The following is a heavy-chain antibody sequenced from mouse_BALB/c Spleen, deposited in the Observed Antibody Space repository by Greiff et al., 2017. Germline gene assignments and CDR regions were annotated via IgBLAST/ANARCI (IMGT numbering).Heavy chain of an antibody. CDR2: IDPENGDT. J-gene: IGHJ4*01. CDR3: NAWCGNYDAMDY. CDR1: GFNIKDYY. Sequence: VQLQQSGAELVRSGASVKLSCTASGFNIKDYYMHWVKQRPEQGLEWIGWIDPENGDTEYAPKFQGKATMTADTSSNTAYLQLSSLTSEDTAVYDCNAWCGNYDAMDYWGQGTSVTVSS. D-gene: IGHD2-1*01. V-gene: IGHV14-4*02.